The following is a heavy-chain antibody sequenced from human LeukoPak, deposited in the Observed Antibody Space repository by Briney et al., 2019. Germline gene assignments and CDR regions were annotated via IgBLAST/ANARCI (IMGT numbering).Heavy chain of an antibody. Sequence: GGSLRLSCAASGFTFSSYTMNWVRQAPGKGLEWVSYISTTGSSIYYADSVKGRFTISRDNVKNLLYLQMNSLRAEDTAVYYCARVQRGIAVALDYWGQGTLATVSS. V-gene: IGHV3-48*04. CDR3: ARVQRGIAVALDY. J-gene: IGHJ4*02. CDR2: ISTTGSSI. D-gene: IGHD6-19*01. CDR1: GFTFSSYT.